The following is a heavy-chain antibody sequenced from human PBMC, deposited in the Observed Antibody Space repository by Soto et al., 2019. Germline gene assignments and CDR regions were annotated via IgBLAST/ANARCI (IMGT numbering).Heavy chain of an antibody. CDR3: TRGDY. CDR2: VSYTGSP. J-gene: IGHJ4*02. V-gene: IGHV4-31*03. CDR1: GESITSLGYY. Sequence: QVHLQESGPGLVKPSQTLSLACSVSGESITSLGYYWTWVRLPPGKGLEWMGFVSYTGSPFYNSALRSRVTISRHTSQNPFFLDVTSVTVADTAMYFCTRGDYWGQGVLVTFSS.